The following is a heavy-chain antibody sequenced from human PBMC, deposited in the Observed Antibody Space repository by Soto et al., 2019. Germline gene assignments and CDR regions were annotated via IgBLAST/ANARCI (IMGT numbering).Heavy chain of an antibody. V-gene: IGHV4-34*01. CDR2: INHSGST. CDR1: GGSFSGYY. Sequence: SETLSLTCAVYGGSFSGYYWSWIRQPPGKGLEWIGEINHSGSTNYNPSLKSRVTISLDTSKNQFSLKLSSVTAADTAVYYCARGYRVVRGLNWFDPWGQGTLVTVSS. D-gene: IGHD3-10*01. J-gene: IGHJ5*02. CDR3: ARGYRVVRGLNWFDP.